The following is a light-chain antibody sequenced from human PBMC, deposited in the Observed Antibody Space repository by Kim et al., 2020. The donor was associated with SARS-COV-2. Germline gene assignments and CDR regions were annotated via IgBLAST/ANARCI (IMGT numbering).Light chain of an antibody. CDR2: DVS. Sequence: GQSITSSCTGTSSDVGGYKYVSWYQQHPGKAPKFMIYDVSKRPSGVSNRFSGSKSGNTASLTISGLQPEDEADYYCSSYTASSTWVFGGGTQLTVL. CDR1: SSDVGGYKY. CDR3: SSYTASSTWV. V-gene: IGLV2-14*04. J-gene: IGLJ3*02.